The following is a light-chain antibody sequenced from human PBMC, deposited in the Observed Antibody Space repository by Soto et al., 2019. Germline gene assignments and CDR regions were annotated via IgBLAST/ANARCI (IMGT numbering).Light chain of an antibody. CDR2: GAS. CDR3: QQYGSSPWT. J-gene: IGKJ1*01. V-gene: IGKV3-20*01. CDR1: QSVSNNY. Sequence: EIVLTQSPATLSLSPGERATLSCGASQSVSNNYLAWYQQKPGQAPRLLIYGASNRATGIPDRFSGSGSGTDFTLTISRLEPEDFAVYYCQQYGSSPWTFGQGTKVDIK.